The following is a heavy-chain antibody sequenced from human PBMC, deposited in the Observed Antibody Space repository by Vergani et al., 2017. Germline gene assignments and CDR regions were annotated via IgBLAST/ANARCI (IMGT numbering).Heavy chain of an antibody. V-gene: IGHV1-46*01. CDR3: ARGASNYDFWSGFDY. D-gene: IGHD3-3*01. J-gene: IGHJ4*02. Sequence: QVQLVESGAEVKKPGASVKVSCKASGYTFTSYYMHWVRQAPGQGLEWMGIINPSGGSTSYAQKFQGRVTMTRDTSTSTVYMELSSLRSEDTAVYYCARGASNYDFWSGFDYWGQGTLVTVSS. CDR1: GYTFTSYY. CDR2: INPSGGST.